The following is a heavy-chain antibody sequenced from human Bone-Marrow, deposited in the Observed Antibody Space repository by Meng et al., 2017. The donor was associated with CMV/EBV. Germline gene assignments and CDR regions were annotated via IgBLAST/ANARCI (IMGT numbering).Heavy chain of an antibody. CDR1: GGTSTSYS. V-gene: IGHV1-69*04. Sequence: SVKVSCKASGGTSTSYSMNWVRQAPGQGLEWVGRIIPVLGVANYAQKFEGRVTITADKSTRTAYMELTRLRSDDTAVYYCARDLVGATLLDYYYYGMDVWGQGTTVTVSS. D-gene: IGHD1-26*01. J-gene: IGHJ6*02. CDR2: IIPVLGVA. CDR3: ARDLVGATLLDYYYYGMDV.